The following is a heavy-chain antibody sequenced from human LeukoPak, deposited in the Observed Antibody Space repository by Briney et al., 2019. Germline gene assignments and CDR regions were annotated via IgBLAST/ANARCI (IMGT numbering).Heavy chain of an antibody. J-gene: IGHJ5*02. D-gene: IGHD6-19*01. V-gene: IGHV3-48*03. Sequence: GGSLRLSCAASGFTFSNYEMNWIRQAPGKGLEWISYISNSGTTKYYADSVKGRFTISRDNAKNSLYLQMNSLRAEDTAVYYCARDFSGWSLDPWGQGTLVTVSS. CDR3: ARDFSGWSLDP. CDR1: GFTFSNYE. CDR2: ISNSGTTK.